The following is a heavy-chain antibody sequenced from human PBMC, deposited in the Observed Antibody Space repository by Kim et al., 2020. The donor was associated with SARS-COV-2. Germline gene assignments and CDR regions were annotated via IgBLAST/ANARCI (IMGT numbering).Heavy chain of an antibody. CDR2: INPSGGST. Sequence: ASVKVSCKASGYTFTSYYMHWVRQAPGQGLEWMGIINPSGGSTSYAQKFQGRVTMTRDTSTSTVYMELSSLRSEDTAVYYCARAPSDDFWSGYCDYWGQGTLVTISS. J-gene: IGHJ4*02. D-gene: IGHD3-3*01. CDR1: GYTFTSYY. CDR3: ARAPSDDFWSGYCDY. V-gene: IGHV1-46*01.